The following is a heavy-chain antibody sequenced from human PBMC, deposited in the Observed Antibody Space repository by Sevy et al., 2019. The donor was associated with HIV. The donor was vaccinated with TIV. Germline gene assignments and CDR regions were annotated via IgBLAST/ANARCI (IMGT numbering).Heavy chain of an antibody. V-gene: IGHV3-66*01. CDR1: GFTVNSNY. Sequence: GGSLRLSCAASGFTVNSNYMTWVRQAPGKGLEGVSVIHSDDTTYHADSVKDRFTISRDNFKNTLYLHMSSLRAEDTAVYYCARGKSGYVHALNYWGQGTLVTVSS. CDR3: ARGKSGYVHALNY. CDR2: IHSDDTT. J-gene: IGHJ4*02. D-gene: IGHD5-18*01.